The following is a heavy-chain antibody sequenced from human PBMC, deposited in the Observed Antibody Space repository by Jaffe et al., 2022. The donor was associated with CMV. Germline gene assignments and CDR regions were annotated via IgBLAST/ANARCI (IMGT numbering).Heavy chain of an antibody. Sequence: QVQLVQSGAEVKKPGASVKVSCKASGYTFTSYDINWVRQATGQGLEWMGWMNPNSGNTGYAQKFQGRVTMTRNTSISTAYMELSSLRSEDTAVYYCARMGGRYCSSTSCYTGDNAFDIWGQGTMVTVSS. V-gene: IGHV1-8*01. CDR2: MNPNSGNT. CDR1: GYTFTSYD. J-gene: IGHJ3*02. CDR3: ARMGGRYCSSTSCYTGDNAFDI. D-gene: IGHD2-2*02.